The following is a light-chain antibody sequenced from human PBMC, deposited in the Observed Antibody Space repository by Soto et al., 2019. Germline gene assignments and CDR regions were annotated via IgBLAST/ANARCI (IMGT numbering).Light chain of an antibody. Sequence: DIQMTQSPSTLSAYVGDRVIITCRASQSISDTLAWYQQKPGKAPKLLIYKASTLESVVPSRFSGSGSGTEFTLIINSLQPDDVANYFCQHYDTYSYNFGQGTKLEIK. V-gene: IGKV1-5*03. CDR2: KAS. J-gene: IGKJ2*01. CDR1: QSISDT. CDR3: QHYDTYSYN.